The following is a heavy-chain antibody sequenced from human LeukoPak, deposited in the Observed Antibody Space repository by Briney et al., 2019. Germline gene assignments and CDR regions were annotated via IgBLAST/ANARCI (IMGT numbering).Heavy chain of an antibody. V-gene: IGHV3-7*01. D-gene: IGHD3-22*01. CDR2: IEQDGSEK. CDR1: RFTFSNYW. Sequence: GGSLRLSCAASRFTFSNYWMSWVRQAPGKGLEWVAKIEQDGSEKYYVDSVKGRFTISRDNAKNSLYLQMNSLRADDTAVYYCATYSSLNRREFQYWGQGTLLTVSS. CDR3: ATYSSLNRREFQY. J-gene: IGHJ1*01.